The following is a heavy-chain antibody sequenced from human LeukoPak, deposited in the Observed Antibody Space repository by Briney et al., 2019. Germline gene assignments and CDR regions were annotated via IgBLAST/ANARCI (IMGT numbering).Heavy chain of an antibody. CDR3: ASLRLGELSFLYYFDY. Sequence: SVKVSCKASGGTFSSYAISWVRQPPGQGLEWMGGIIPIFGTANYAQKFQGRVTITADESTSTAYMELSSLRSEDTAVYYCASLRLGELSFLYYFDYWGQGTLVTVSS. CDR1: GGTFSSYA. J-gene: IGHJ4*02. D-gene: IGHD3-16*02. V-gene: IGHV1-69*13. CDR2: IIPIFGTA.